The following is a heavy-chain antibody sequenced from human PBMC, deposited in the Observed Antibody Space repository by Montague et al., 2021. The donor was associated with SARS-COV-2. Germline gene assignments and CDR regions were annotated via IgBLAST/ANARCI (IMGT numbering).Heavy chain of an antibody. V-gene: IGHV4-4*07. CDR2: IYTSGRT. CDR1: GGSINSYY. J-gene: IGHJ6*02. D-gene: IGHD2-2*01. Sequence: SETLSLTCAVSGGSINSYYWSWIRQPPGKGLEWIGRIYTSGRTNHSPSLKSRVTISVDTSRNHLSLKLTSVTAADTAVYYCARDSRTSWWVNVCDGLDVWGQGTTVIVSS. CDR3: ARDSRTSWWVNVCDGLDV.